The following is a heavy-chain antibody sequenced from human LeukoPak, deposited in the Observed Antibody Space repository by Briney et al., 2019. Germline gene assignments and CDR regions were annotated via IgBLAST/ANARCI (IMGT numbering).Heavy chain of an antibody. CDR2: ISSSSNYI. CDR3: ARGKSAFDI. Sequence: GGSLRLSCAASGFTFSSYNMNWVHQAPGKGLEWVSSISSSSNYIHYADSVRGRFTISRDNAKNSLYLQMNSLRAEDTAVYYCARGKSAFDIWGQGTMVTVSS. V-gene: IGHV3-21*01. J-gene: IGHJ3*02. CDR1: GFTFSSYN.